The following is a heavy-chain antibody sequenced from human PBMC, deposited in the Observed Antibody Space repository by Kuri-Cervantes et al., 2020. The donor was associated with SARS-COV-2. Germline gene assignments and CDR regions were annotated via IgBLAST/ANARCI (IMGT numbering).Heavy chain of an antibody. CDR2: VNHNGGA. D-gene: IGHD4-17*01. Sequence: SETLSLTCTVSGGSISSYYWSWIRQSPGKGLEWIGEVNHNGGANYNPSLRSRVTISVDTSKTQFSLSLSSVTAADTAVYYCARGGDYSYWFDPWGQGTLVTVSS. J-gene: IGHJ5*02. CDR1: GGSISSYY. CDR3: ARGGDYSYWFDP. V-gene: IGHV4-34*01.